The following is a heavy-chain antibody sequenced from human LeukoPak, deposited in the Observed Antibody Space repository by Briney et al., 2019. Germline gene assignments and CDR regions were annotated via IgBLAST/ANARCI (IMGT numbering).Heavy chain of an antibody. CDR1: GFTFSSYG. D-gene: IGHD3-10*02. CDR3: AELGITMIGGV. CDR2: FRGSSVTT. V-gene: IGHV3-23*01. J-gene: IGHJ6*04. Sequence: GGTLKLSCAGAGFTFSSYGMSWVRQAPGKGLEWVSSFRGSSVTTYYADFVKGRFTISRDNAKNSLYLQMNSLRAEDTAVYYCAELGITMIGGVWGKGTTVTISS.